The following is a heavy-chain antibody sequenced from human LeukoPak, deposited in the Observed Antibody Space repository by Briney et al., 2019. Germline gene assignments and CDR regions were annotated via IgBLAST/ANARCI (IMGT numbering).Heavy chain of an antibody. Sequence: GGSLRLSCAASGFTFSSYGMHWVRQAPGKGLEWVAFIRYDGSNKYYADSVKGRFTISRDNSKNTLYLQMNSLRAEDTAVYYCAKDGEDDYGDRYYFDYWGQGTLVTVSS. D-gene: IGHD4-17*01. CDR3: AKDGEDDYGDRYYFDY. CDR2: IRYDGSNK. CDR1: GFTFSSYG. V-gene: IGHV3-30*02. J-gene: IGHJ4*02.